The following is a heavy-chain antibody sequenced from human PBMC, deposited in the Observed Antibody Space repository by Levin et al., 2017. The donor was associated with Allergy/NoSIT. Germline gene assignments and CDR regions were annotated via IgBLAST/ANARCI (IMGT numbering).Heavy chain of an antibody. CDR1: GYTFTSYF. CDR2: INPSGGNT. D-gene: IGHD3-3*01. V-gene: IGHV1-46*01. Sequence: WASVKVSCKASGYTFTSYFLYWVRQAPGQGPEWMGTINPSGGNTRYAEKFQGRVTMTRDTSTSTVDMELGSLRSEDTAVYYCARFWRDSSYGLDVWGQGTTVTVSS. J-gene: IGHJ6*02. CDR3: ARFWRDSSYGLDV.